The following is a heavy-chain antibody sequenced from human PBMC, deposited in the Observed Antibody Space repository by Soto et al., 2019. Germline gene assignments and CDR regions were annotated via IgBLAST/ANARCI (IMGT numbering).Heavy chain of an antibody. Sequence: PSETLSLTCAVYGGSFSGYYWSWIRQPPGKGLEWIGEINHSGSTNYNPSLKSRVTISVDTSKNQFSLKLSSVTAADTAVYYCARGYHSYRYYYYGMDVWGQGTTDTVS. D-gene: IGHD1-26*01. CDR2: INHSGST. J-gene: IGHJ6*02. V-gene: IGHV4-34*01. CDR1: GGSFSGYY. CDR3: ARGYHSYRYYYYGMDV.